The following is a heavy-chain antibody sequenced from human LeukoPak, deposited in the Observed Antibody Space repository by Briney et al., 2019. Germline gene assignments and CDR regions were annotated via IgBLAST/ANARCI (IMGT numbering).Heavy chain of an antibody. D-gene: IGHD6-19*01. CDR1: GVSITRSHS. CDR2: IYHSGST. V-gene: IGHV4-4*02. Sequence: PSDTLSLTCAVSGVSITRSHSWRWVRQPPGKGLEWIGEIYHSGSTNYNPSLKSRVTISVDKSKNQFSLKLSSVTAADTAVYYCVRAFGNSSGWDENYFDYWGQGSLVTVSS. J-gene: IGHJ4*02. CDR3: VRAFGNSSGWDENYFDY.